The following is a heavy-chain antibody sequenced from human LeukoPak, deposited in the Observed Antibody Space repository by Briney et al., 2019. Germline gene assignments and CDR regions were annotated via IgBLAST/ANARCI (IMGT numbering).Heavy chain of an antibody. V-gene: IGHV1-24*01. CDR2: FDPEDGET. J-gene: IGHJ4*02. CDR1: GYTLTELS. CDR3: ARGSPFHDFWSGYVYY. Sequence: GASVKVSCKVSGYTLTELSMHWVRQAPGKGLEWMGGFDPEDGETIYAQKFQGRVTMTRDTSTSTVYMELSSLRSEDTAVYYCARGSPFHDFWSGYVYYWGQGTLVTVSS. D-gene: IGHD3-3*01.